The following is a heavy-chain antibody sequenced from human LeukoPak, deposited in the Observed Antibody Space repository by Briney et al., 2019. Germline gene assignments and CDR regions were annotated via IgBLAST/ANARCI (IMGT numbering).Heavy chain of an antibody. D-gene: IGHD4/OR15-4a*01. V-gene: IGHV3-21*01. CDR2: VSSSSSYI. Sequence: KPGGSLRLSCAASGFTFSSYSMNWVRQAPGKGLEWVSSVSSSSSYIYYADSVKGRFTISRDNAKNSLYLQMNSLRAEDTAVYYCARSPLKVMLTYYYYYMDVWGKGTTVTVSS. CDR3: ARSPLKVMLTYYYYYMDV. J-gene: IGHJ6*03. CDR1: GFTFSSYS.